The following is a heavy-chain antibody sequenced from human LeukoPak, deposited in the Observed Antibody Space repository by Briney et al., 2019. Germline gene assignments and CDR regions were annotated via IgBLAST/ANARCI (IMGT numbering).Heavy chain of an antibody. D-gene: IGHD3-10*01. V-gene: IGHV3-7*01. CDR2: IKQDGSEK. J-gene: IGHJ4*02. CDR3: ARGGSGSSY. CDR1: GFTFSNYW. Sequence: GGSLRLSCAASGFTFSNYWMTWVRQAPGKRLEGVAHIKQDGSEKYYVDSVKGRFTISRDNAKNSLYLQMNSLRAEDTAVYYCARGGSGSSYWGQGTLVTVSS.